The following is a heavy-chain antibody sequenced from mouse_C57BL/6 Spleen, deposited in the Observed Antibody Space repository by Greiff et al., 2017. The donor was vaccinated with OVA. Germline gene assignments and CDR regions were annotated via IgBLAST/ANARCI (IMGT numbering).Heavy chain of an antibody. V-gene: IGHV6-3*01. CDR3: TVDYGSSYGY. Sequence: ESGGGLVQPGGSMKLSCVASGFTFSNYWMNWVRQSPEKGLEWVAQIRLKSDNYATHYAESVKGRFTISRDDSKSSVYLQMNNLRAEDTGIYYCTVDYGSSYGYWGQGTTLTVSS. CDR2: IRLKSDNYAT. J-gene: IGHJ2*01. D-gene: IGHD1-1*01. CDR1: GFTFSNYW.